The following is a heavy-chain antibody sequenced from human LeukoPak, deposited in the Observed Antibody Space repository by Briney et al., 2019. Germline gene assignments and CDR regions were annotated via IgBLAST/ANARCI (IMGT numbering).Heavy chain of an antibody. CDR2: IFNSGST. CDR1: GGSISRGSYY. V-gene: IGHV4-61*02. D-gene: IGHD3-10*01. Sequence: SETLSLTCIVSGGSISRGSYYWNWIRQPAGKGLEWMGRIFNSGSTNYNPSLKSRVTISTDMSKNQLSLQLSSVTAADTAVYYCARQTFGDLYFDSWGQGTLVIVSS. CDR3: ARQTFGDLYFDS. J-gene: IGHJ4*02.